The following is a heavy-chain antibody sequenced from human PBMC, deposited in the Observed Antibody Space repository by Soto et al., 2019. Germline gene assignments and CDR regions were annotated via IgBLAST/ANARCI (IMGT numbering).Heavy chain of an antibody. CDR3: ARDSLFGRNDYGGNSVVDWFDP. Sequence: SETLSLTCTVSGGSISSGDYYWSWIRQPPGKGLEWIGYIYYSGSTYYNPSLKSRVTISVDTSKNQFTLKLSSVTAADTAVYYCARDSLFGRNDYGGNSVVDWFDPWGQGTLVTVSS. D-gene: IGHD4-17*01. CDR1: GGSISSGDYY. J-gene: IGHJ5*02. V-gene: IGHV4-30-4*01. CDR2: IYYSGST.